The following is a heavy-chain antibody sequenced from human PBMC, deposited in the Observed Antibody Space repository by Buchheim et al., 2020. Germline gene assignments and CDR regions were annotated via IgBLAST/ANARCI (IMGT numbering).Heavy chain of an antibody. CDR1: GFTFSNYW. D-gene: IGHD2/OR15-2a*01. CDR3: VRGNSYDY. Sequence: EVQLVESGGGLVQPGGSLRLSCAVSGFTFSNYWMTWVRQAPGKGLEWVASIKKDGSGTYYVDSVKGRFTISRDNAEKALILQMKSLRVEDTAVYYCVRGNSYDYWGQGTL. J-gene: IGHJ4*02. CDR2: IKKDGSGT. V-gene: IGHV3-7*01.